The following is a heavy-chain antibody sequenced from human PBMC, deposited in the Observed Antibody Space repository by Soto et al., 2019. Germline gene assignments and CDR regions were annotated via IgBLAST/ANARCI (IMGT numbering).Heavy chain of an antibody. CDR3: ATILHSYGTNWVDS. Sequence: SETLSLTCNVSGASVTNDRYYWSWIRQPPGKGLEWIGYIYYTGTTHYNPSVKSRVSILLYTSKDQFSLKLTSVTVADTAIYYCATILHSYGTNWVDSWGQGTLVTVSP. V-gene: IGHV4-30-4*01. CDR1: GASVTNDRYY. J-gene: IGHJ5*01. CDR2: IYYTGTT. D-gene: IGHD4-17*01.